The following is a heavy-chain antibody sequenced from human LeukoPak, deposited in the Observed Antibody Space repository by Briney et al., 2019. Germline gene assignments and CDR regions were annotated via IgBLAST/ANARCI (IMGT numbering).Heavy chain of an antibody. CDR1: GGSISGYY. Sequence: PSETLSLTCTVSGGSISGYYWHWIRQPPGKGLEWIANIYSSGNSLYNCSLKGRVAISVDTSKNQFSLKLSSVTAADTAVYYCARELGTYYNAFDYWGQGTLVTVSS. CDR3: ARELGTYYNAFDY. CDR2: IYSSGNS. V-gene: IGHV4-59*01. J-gene: IGHJ4*02. D-gene: IGHD3-10*01.